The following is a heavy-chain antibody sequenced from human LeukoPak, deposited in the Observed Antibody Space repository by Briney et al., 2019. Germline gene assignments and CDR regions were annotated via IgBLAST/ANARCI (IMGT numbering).Heavy chain of an antibody. Sequence: ASVKVSCKASGYTFTSYGISWVPQAPGQGLEWMGWISAYNGNTNYAQKLQGRVTMTTDTSTSTAYMELRSLRSDDTAVYYCARARPNWGSSSNWFDPWGQGTLVTVSS. V-gene: IGHV1-18*01. J-gene: IGHJ5*02. CDR3: ARARPNWGSSSNWFDP. CDR1: GYTFTSYG. CDR2: ISAYNGNT. D-gene: IGHD7-27*01.